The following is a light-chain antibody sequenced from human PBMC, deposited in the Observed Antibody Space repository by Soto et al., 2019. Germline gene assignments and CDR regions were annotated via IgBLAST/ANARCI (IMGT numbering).Light chain of an antibody. CDR3: QHYGSSPPMYT. CDR1: QSVSSNY. Sequence: EVVLTQSPGTLSLSPGERATLSCRASQSVSSNYLAWYQQKPGQAPMLLIYGASIRATGIPDRFSGSGSGTDFTLTISRLEPEDFAVFYCQHYGSSPPMYTFGQGTKLEIK. CDR2: GAS. J-gene: IGKJ2*01. V-gene: IGKV3-20*01.